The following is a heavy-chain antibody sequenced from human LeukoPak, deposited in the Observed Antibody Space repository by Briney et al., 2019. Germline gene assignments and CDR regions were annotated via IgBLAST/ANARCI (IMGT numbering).Heavy chain of an antibody. J-gene: IGHJ3*02. D-gene: IGHD6-19*01. V-gene: IGHV4-34*01. CDR3: ARGCSSGWSGAFDI. CDR1: GGSFSGYY. CDR2: INHSGST. Sequence: SETLSLTCAVYGGSFSGYYRSWIRHPPGKGLEWIGEINHSGSTNYNPSLKSRVTISVDTSKNQFSLKLSSVTAADTAVYYCARGCSSGWSGAFDIWGQGTMGTGS.